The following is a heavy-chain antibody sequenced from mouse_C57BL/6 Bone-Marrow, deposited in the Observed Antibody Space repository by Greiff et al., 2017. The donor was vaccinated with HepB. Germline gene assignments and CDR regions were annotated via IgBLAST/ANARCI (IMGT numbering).Heavy chain of an antibody. CDR1: GYTFTSYW. CDR2: IYPGNSDT. Sequence: EVQLQESGTVLARPGASVKMSCKTSGYTFTSYWMHWVKQRPGQGLEWIGAIYPGNSDTSYNQKFKGKAKLTAVTSARTAYMELSSLTNEDSAVYYCTRGFIYYDYDGGFAYWGQGTLVTVSA. V-gene: IGHV1-5*01. D-gene: IGHD2-4*01. J-gene: IGHJ3*01. CDR3: TRGFIYYDYDGGFAY.